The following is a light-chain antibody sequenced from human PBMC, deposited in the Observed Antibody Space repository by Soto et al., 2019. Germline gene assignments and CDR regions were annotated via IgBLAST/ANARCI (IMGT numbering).Light chain of an antibody. V-gene: IGLV2-14*01. CDR3: SSYTSNDTPV. Sequence: QSVLTQPASVSGSPGQSITISCTGTSSDVGAYNSVSWYQQHPGKAPKLIIYDVSYRPSGVSNRFSGSKSGNTASLTISGLQAEDEADYYCSSYTSNDTPVFGTGTKVTVL. J-gene: IGLJ1*01. CDR1: SSDVGAYNS. CDR2: DVS.